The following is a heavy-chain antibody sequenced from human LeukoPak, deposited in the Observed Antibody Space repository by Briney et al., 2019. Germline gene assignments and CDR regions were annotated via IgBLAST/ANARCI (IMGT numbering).Heavy chain of an antibody. CDR3: AREVEMATIGYFDY. J-gene: IGHJ4*02. CDR1: GFTFSSYA. D-gene: IGHD5-24*01. CDR2: ISYDGSNK. Sequence: GGSLRLSCAASGFTFSSYAVHWVRQAPGKGLEWVAVISYDGSNKYYADSVKGRFTISRDNSKNTLYLQMNSLRAEDTAVYYCAREVEMATIGYFDYWGQGTLVAVSS. V-gene: IGHV3-30*01.